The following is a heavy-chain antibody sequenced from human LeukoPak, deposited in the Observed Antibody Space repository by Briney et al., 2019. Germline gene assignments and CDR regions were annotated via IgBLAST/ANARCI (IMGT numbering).Heavy chain of an antibody. D-gene: IGHD2-2*01. CDR1: RYTFTRNG. J-gene: IGHJ6*03. Sequence: GASVKVSCKPSRYTFTRNGTHWMRQAPGQGLAWMGWINPNSGGTNYAHKFQGRVTITRDTSISTAYMELSRLRSDDTAVYYCARDGVVRAAHTARYYYYYLDVCGKGTTVTVSS. V-gene: IGHV1-2*02. CDR2: INPNSGGT. CDR3: ARDGVVRAAHTARYYYYYLDV.